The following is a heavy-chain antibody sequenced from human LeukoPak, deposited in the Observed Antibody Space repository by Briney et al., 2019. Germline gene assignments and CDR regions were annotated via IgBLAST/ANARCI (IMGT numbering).Heavy chain of an antibody. V-gene: IGHV1-46*01. Sequence: ASVKVSCKASGYTFTSYYMHWVRQAPGQGFEWMGIINPSGGSTSYAQKFQGRVTMTRDTPTSTVYMELSSLRCEDTAVYYCARRAPGYYCSGSDDYFCIWGQGTMVTVSS. CDR2: INPSGGST. D-gene: IGHD3-10*01. CDR1: GYTFTSYY. CDR3: ARRAPGYYCSGSDDYFCI. J-gene: IGHJ3*02.